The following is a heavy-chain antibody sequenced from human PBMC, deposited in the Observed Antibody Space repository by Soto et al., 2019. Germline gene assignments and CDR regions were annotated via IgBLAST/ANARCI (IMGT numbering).Heavy chain of an antibody. Sequence: NPSETLSLTGTVSGGSISSGDYYWSWIRQPPGKGLEWIGYIYYSGSTYYNPSLKSRVTISVDTSKNQFSLKLSSVTAADTAVYYCARGYSYGYHYFDYWGQGTLVTVSS. CDR1: GGSISSGDYY. J-gene: IGHJ4*02. CDR3: ARGYSYGYHYFDY. CDR2: IYYSGST. V-gene: IGHV4-30-4*01. D-gene: IGHD5-18*01.